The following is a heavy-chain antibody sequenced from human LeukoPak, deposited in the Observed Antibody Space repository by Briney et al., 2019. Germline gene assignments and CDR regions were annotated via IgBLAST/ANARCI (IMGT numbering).Heavy chain of an antibody. V-gene: IGHV3-11*04. CDR2: ITSSGRTI. J-gene: IGHJ4*02. CDR1: GLTFNDYS. D-gene: IGHD2-2*01. Sequence: GGSLRLSRAASGLTFNDYSMSWIRQAPGKGLEWVSYITSSGRTIHYADSVKGRFTISRDNSRNSLSLQMNSLRAEDTAVYYCARRCSSTSCLQYWGQGALVTVSS. CDR3: ARRCSSTSCLQY.